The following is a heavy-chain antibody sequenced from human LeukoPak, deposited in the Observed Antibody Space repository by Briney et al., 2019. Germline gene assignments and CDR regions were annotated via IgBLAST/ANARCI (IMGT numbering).Heavy chain of an antibody. Sequence: GGSLRLSCAASGFTFSSYSMNWARHAPGTGLEWVSSISSSSSYIYYADSVKGRFTISRDNAKNSLYLQMNSLRAEDTAVYYCARVFRTTVTTLDYWGQGTLVTVSS. J-gene: IGHJ4*02. CDR1: GFTFSSYS. V-gene: IGHV3-21*01. CDR2: ISSSSSYI. D-gene: IGHD4-17*01. CDR3: ARVFRTTVTTLDY.